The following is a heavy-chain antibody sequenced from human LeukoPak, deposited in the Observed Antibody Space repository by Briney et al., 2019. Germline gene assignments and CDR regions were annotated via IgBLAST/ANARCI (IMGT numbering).Heavy chain of an antibody. J-gene: IGHJ4*02. Sequence: PGASLRLSCAASGFTVTNYAMYWVRQAPGKGLEWVSAISGRDDSTYYADSVKGRFTISRDPSKNTLFLQMNSLRAEDTAVYYCAKWGDYDILTGYYDPDYWGQGTLVTVSS. CDR2: ISGRDDST. V-gene: IGHV3-23*01. CDR3: AKWGDYDILTGYYDPDY. CDR1: GFTVTNYA. D-gene: IGHD3-9*01.